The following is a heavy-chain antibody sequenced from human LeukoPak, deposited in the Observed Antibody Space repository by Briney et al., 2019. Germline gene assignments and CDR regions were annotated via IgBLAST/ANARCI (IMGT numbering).Heavy chain of an antibody. CDR1: GFTFSSYA. D-gene: IGHD2-15*01. V-gene: IGHV3-30-3*01. CDR2: ISYDGSNK. Sequence: GSLRLSCAASGFTFSSYAMHWVRQAPGKGLEWVAVISYDGSNKYYADSVKGRFTISRDNSKNTLYLQMNSLRAEDTAVCYCARALASRTPFDYWGQGTLVTVSS. CDR3: ARALASRTPFDY. J-gene: IGHJ4*02.